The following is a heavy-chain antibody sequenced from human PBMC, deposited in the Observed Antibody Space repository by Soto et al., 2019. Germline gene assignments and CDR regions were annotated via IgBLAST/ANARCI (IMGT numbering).Heavy chain of an antibody. Sequence: PSETLSLTCTVSGGSISSTSYYWGWIRQTPGKGLEWIGNIYYSGSTQYNPSLKSRVTISVDTSKNQFSLKLSSVTAADTAVYYCARDLRYGDYESYGMDVWGQGTTVTVSS. CDR2: IYYSGST. J-gene: IGHJ6*02. CDR3: ARDLRYGDYESYGMDV. CDR1: GGSISSTSYY. V-gene: IGHV4-39*07. D-gene: IGHD4-17*01.